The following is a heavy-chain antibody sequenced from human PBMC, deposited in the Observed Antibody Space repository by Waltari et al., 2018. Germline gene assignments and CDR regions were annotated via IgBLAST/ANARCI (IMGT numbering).Heavy chain of an antibody. CDR2: INANTGDS. Sequence: QVQLVQSGAEVKEPGASVKVSCKTSGYTFTAYYLHWVRQAPGQGLEWMARINANTGDSKPARTFQGSVTVTRDTSITTAYLELSGLRSDDTALYYCARETLPGNKIIDYWGQGTLVTVSS. V-gene: IGHV1-2*06. D-gene: IGHD1-1*01. J-gene: IGHJ4*02. CDR1: GYTFTAYY. CDR3: ARETLPGNKIIDY.